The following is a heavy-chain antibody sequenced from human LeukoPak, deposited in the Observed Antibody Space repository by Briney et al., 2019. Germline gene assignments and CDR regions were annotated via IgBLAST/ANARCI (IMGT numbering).Heavy chain of an antibody. D-gene: IGHD3-16*02. CDR1: GFTFSSYA. Sequence: PGGSLRLSRAASGFTFSSYAMHWVRQAPGKGLEWVAVISYDGSNKYYADSVKGRFTISRDNSKNTLYLQMNSLRAEDTAVYYCARGYYDYVWGSYRYPRGLDYWGQGTLVTVSS. CDR2: ISYDGSNK. CDR3: ARGYYDYVWGSYRYPRGLDY. J-gene: IGHJ4*02. V-gene: IGHV3-30-3*01.